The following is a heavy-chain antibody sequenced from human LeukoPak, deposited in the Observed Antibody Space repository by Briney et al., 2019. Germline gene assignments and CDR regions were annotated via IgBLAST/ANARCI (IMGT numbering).Heavy chain of an antibody. J-gene: IGHJ5*02. CDR3: ARGGWFAD. CDR1: GGSFGDYY. CDR2: INHGGST. Sequence: PSETLSLTCAVFGGSFGDYYWSWIRQPPGKGLEWIGEINHGGSTNYNPSLKSRVTISVDTSKNQFSLNLSSVSAADTAVYYCARGGWFADWGQGTLVTVSS. V-gene: IGHV4-34*01.